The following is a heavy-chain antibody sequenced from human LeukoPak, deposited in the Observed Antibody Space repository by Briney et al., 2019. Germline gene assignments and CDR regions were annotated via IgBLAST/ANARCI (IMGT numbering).Heavy chain of an antibody. V-gene: IGHV3-9*01. CDR1: GFTFYDYA. CDR2: ISWNSGSI. CDR3: AKDNSDYYGSGSYLNY. J-gene: IGHJ4*02. Sequence: GGSLRLSCAASGFTFYDYAMHWVRQAPGKGLEWVSGISWNSGSIGYADSVKGRFTISRDNAKNSLYLQMNSLRAEDTALYYCAKDNSDYYGSGSYLNYWGQGTLVTVSS. D-gene: IGHD3-10*01.